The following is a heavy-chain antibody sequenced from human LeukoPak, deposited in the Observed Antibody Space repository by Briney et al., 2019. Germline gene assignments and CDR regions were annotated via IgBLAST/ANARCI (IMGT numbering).Heavy chain of an antibody. V-gene: IGHV3-23*01. CDR3: AKGNDDILTGFDY. CDR1: GFTLGNYA. Sequence: GGSLRLSCVASGFTLGNYAMTWVRQAPGKGLEWVSHLSASGGSTYYADSVKGRFTIYRDNSRNTLHLQMRSLRAEDTAVYYCAKGNDDILTGFDYWGQGTLVTVSS. D-gene: IGHD3-9*01. CDR2: LSASGGST. J-gene: IGHJ4*02.